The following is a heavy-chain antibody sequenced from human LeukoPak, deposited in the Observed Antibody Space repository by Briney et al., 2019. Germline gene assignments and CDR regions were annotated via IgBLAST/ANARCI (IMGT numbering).Heavy chain of an antibody. Sequence: ASVKVSCKASGYTFTSYAIHWVRQAPGQRLEWMGWISAGNGNTKYSQNFQGRVTITADESTSTAYMELSSLRSEDTAVYYCAREYHSSGWSYYFDYWGQGTLVTVSS. CDR1: GYTFTSYA. V-gene: IGHV1-3*01. D-gene: IGHD6-19*01. CDR3: AREYHSSGWSYYFDY. CDR2: ISAGNGNT. J-gene: IGHJ4*02.